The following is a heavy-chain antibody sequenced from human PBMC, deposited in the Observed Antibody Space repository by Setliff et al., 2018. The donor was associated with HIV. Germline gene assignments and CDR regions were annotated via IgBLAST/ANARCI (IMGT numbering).Heavy chain of an antibody. CDR2: ISSSGSNI. CDR3: VRHKDRWGAIDY. D-gene: IGHD7-27*01. Sequence: GGSLRLSCAASGFTFSDYYMSWIRQAPGKGLEWISYISSSGSNIYYTDSVKGRFTISRDNAKNSLYLQMNSLRAEDTAVYYCVRHKDRWGAIDYWGQGTLVTVSS. V-gene: IGHV3-11*04. J-gene: IGHJ4*02. CDR1: GFTFSDYY.